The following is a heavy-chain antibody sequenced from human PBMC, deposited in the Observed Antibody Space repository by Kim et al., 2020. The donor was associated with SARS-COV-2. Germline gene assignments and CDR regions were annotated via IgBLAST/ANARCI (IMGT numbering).Heavy chain of an antibody. D-gene: IGHD3-3*01. J-gene: IGHJ5*02. CDR2: IYPDDSDT. CDR3: ARHPGGGNRFFDP. CDR1: GSKFNNYW. V-gene: IGHV5-51*01. Sequence: GESLKISCRDSGSKFNNYWIAWVRQKPGKGLEWMGIIYPDDSDTRYSPSFQGQVTISADKSVSTAYLQWSSLKASDTAMYYCARHPGGGNRFFDPWGQGT.